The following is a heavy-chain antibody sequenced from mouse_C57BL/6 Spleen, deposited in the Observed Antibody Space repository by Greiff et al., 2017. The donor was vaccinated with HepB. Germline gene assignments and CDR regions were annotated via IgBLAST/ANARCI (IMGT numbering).Heavy chain of an antibody. J-gene: IGHJ2*01. CDR3: ARRGVYDPYFDY. CDR2: IYPGSGST. CDR1: GYTFTSYW. V-gene: IGHV1-55*01. D-gene: IGHD2-3*01. Sequence: QVQLKQPGAELVKPGASVKMSCKASGYTFTSYWRTWVKQRPGQGLEWIGDIYPGSGSTNYNEKFKSKATLTVDTSSSTAYMQLSSLTSEDSAVYYCARRGVYDPYFDYWGQGTTLTVSS.